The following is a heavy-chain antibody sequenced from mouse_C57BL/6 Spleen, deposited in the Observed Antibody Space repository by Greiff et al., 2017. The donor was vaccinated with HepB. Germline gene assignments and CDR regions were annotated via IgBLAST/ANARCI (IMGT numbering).Heavy chain of an antibody. V-gene: IGHV3-6*01. Sequence: DVKLQESGPGLVKPSQSLSLTCSVSGYSITSGYYWNWIRQFPGNKLEWMGYISYDGSNNYNPSLKNRISITRDTSKNQFFLKLNSVTTEDTATYYCARDAWYYGGDYAMDYWGQGTSVTVSS. CDR1: GYSITSGYY. D-gene: IGHD1-1*01. J-gene: IGHJ4*01. CDR3: ARDAWYYGGDYAMDY. CDR2: ISYDGSN.